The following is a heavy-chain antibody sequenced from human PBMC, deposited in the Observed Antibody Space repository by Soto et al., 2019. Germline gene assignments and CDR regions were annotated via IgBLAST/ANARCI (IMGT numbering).Heavy chain of an antibody. CDR2: ISYDGSNR. D-gene: IGHD2-15*01. J-gene: IGHJ6*02. CDR1: GFTFSTYG. V-gene: IGHV3-30*18. CDR3: AKDEVLTPLSYDMDV. Sequence: GGSLRLSCAASGFTFSTYGMHWVRQAPGKGLEWVALISYDGSNRNSADSLKGRFTISRDNSKNTLYLQRNSLRVEDTAVYYCAKDEVLTPLSYDMDVWGQGTTVTVSS.